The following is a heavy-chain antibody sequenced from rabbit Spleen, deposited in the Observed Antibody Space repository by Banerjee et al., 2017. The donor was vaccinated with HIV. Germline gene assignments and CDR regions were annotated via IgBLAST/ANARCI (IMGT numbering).Heavy chain of an antibody. CDR2: IDPVFGST. V-gene: IGHV1S47*01. D-gene: IGHD4-1*01. CDR3: VRNSGWGVSYFTL. J-gene: IGHJ4*01. CDR1: GFDFNSGG. Sequence: QEQLEESGGGLVQPGGSLKLSCKASGFDFNSGGVSWVRQAPGKELEWIGYIDPVFGSTYYATWVNGRFTISSHNAQNTLLLQLNSLTVADTATYFCVRNSGWGVSYFTLWGPGTLVTVS.